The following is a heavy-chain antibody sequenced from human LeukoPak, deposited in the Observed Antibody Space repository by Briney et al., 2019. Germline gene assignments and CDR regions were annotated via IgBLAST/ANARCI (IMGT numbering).Heavy chain of an antibody. CDR3: ARAITMVRGVIIDSLNYYYYMDV. Sequence: ASVKVSCKASGGTFSSYAISWVRQAPGQGLEWMGGIIPIFGTANYAQKLQGRVTITADESTSTAYMELSSLRSEDTAVYYCARAITMVRGVIIDSLNYYYYMDVWGKGTTVTVSS. CDR1: GGTFSSYA. CDR2: IIPIFGTA. V-gene: IGHV1-69*13. J-gene: IGHJ6*03. D-gene: IGHD3-10*01.